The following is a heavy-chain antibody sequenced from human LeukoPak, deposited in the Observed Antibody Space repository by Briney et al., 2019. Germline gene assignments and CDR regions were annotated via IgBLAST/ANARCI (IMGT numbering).Heavy chain of an antibody. V-gene: IGHV4-31*03. Sequence: SQTLSLTCTVSGGSISSGGYYWSWIRQHPGKGLEWIGYIYYSGSTYYNPSLKSRVTISVDTSKNQFSLKLSSVTAADTAVYYCARRTTGSSDWFDPWGQGTLVTVSS. J-gene: IGHJ5*02. D-gene: IGHD1-1*01. CDR1: GGSISSGGYY. CDR2: IYYSGST. CDR3: ARRTTGSSDWFDP.